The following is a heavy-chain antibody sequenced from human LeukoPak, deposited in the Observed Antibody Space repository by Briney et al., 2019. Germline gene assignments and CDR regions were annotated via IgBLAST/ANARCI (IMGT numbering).Heavy chain of an antibody. CDR1: GFTFSNYL. J-gene: IGHJ4*02. Sequence: GGSLRLSCAAFGFTFSNYLMHWVRQTPGKGLVWISRISTDGSFTNYADSVKGRFSISRDNAKNSLYLQMNSLRAEDTAVYYCARGGYGYAYWGQGTLVTVSS. V-gene: IGHV3-74*01. D-gene: IGHD5-18*01. CDR2: ISTDGSFT. CDR3: ARGGYGYAY.